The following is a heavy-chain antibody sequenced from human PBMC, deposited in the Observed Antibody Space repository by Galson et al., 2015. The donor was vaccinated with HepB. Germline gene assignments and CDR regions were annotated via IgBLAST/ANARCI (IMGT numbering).Heavy chain of an antibody. CDR1: GGSFSGSY. V-gene: IGHV4-34*10. Sequence: QVQLQESGPGLVKPSETLSLTCAVYGGSFSGSYWSWVRQPPGKGLEWIGEINHSGNTNYNPSLKSRVTISVDTSKNQFPLKLTSVTAADTAVYYCASPVWRSQYYYYIDVWGKGTTVTVSS. D-gene: IGHD4-11*01. J-gene: IGHJ6*03. CDR2: INHSGNT. CDR3: ASPVWRSQYYYYIDV.